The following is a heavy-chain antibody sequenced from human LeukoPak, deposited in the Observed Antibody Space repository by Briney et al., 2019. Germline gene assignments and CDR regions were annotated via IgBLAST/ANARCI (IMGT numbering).Heavy chain of an antibody. CDR3: ARALAYCGGDCYFDY. D-gene: IGHD2-21*02. Sequence: SVKVSCTASGGTFSSYAISWVRQAPGQGLEWMGGIIPIFGTANYAQKFQGRVTITADESTSTAYMELSSLRSEDTAVYYCARALAYCGGDCYFDYWGQGTLVTVSS. V-gene: IGHV1-69*13. CDR1: GGTFSSYA. J-gene: IGHJ4*02. CDR2: IIPIFGTA.